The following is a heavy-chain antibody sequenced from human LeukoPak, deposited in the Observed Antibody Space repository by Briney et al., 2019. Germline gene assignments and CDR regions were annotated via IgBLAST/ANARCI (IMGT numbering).Heavy chain of an antibody. D-gene: IGHD2-21*01. V-gene: IGHV3-30-3*01. J-gene: IGHJ4*02. Sequence: GGSLTLSCVASGFTFSRYTMHWVRQTPGKGLEGVAVISIDRVTTFYADSVKGRFTISRDNSKNTLYLRMNTLRADDTAIYYCAIDLIDGLPDYFDYWGPGTLVTVSS. CDR1: GFTFSRYT. CDR2: ISIDRVTT. CDR3: AIDLIDGLPDYFDY.